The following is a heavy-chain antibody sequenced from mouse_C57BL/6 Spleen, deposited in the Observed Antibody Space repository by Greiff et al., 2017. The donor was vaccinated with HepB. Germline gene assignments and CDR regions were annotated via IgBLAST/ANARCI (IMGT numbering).Heavy chain of an antibody. CDR2: ISSGSSTI. J-gene: IGHJ3*01. V-gene: IGHV5-17*01. CDR3: ASYDYDAWFAY. D-gene: IGHD2-4*01. CDR1: GFTFSDYG. Sequence: EVKLQESGGGLVKPGGSLKLSCAASGFTFSDYGMHWVRQAPEKGLEWVAYISSGSSTIYYADTVKGRFTISRDNAKNTLFLQMTSLRSEDTAMYYCASYDYDAWFAYWGQGTLVTVSA.